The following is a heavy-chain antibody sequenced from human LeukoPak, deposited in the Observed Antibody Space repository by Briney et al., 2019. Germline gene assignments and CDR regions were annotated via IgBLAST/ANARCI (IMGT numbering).Heavy chain of an antibody. CDR3: AKRGIVIRVFLVGFHKEAYYFDS. J-gene: IGHJ4*02. V-gene: IGHV3-23*01. Sequence: GGSLRLSCAVSGITLSNYGMSWVRQAPGKGLEWVAGISDSGGSTNYADSVKGRFTISRDNPKNTLYLQMNSLRAEDTAVYFCAKRGIVIRVFLVGFHKEAYYFDSWGLGALVTVSS. CDR1: GITLSNYG. CDR2: ISDSGGST. D-gene: IGHD3-16*01.